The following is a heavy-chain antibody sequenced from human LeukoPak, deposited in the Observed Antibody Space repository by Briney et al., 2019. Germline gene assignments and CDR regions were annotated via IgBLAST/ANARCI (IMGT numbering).Heavy chain of an antibody. CDR2: SRWNRGSI. J-gene: IGHJ4*02. CDR1: GFTFDDYS. V-gene: IGHV3-9*01. Sequence: PGGSLRLSCAASGFTFDDYSVRWVRQAPGKGLEWVSGSRWNRGSIGYADSGKGRFTIARDNAKNSLYLQMNSLSAEDTALYYCAKDVLRFLEWPSLDYWGQGTLVTVSS. D-gene: IGHD3-3*01. CDR3: AKDVLRFLEWPSLDY.